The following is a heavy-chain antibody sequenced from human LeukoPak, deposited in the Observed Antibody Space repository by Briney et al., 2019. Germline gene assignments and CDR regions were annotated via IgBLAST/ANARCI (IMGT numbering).Heavy chain of an antibody. D-gene: IGHD2-2*01. V-gene: IGHV1-2*02. CDR3: ARGDIVIGPTTMRPEYHFDY. J-gene: IGHJ4*02. CDR1: GYTFTVYY. Sequence: ASVKVSCKASGYTFTVYYLHWVRQAPGQGLEWMGWIDPNSGDTNYAQDFQGRVTMTRDTSISTAYMELSRLRSDDTAVYYCARGDIVIGPTTMRPEYHFDYWGQGTLVTVSS. CDR2: IDPNSGDT.